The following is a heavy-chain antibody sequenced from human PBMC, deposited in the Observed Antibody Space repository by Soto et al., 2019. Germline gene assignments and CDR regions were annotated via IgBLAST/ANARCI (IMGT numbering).Heavy chain of an antibody. Sequence: GASVKVSCKASGCTFTSYYMHWVGQAPVQVLEWMGMINPSGASTSYAQKFQGRVTMTRDTSTSTAYMELSSLRSEDTAVYYCARACSSTICYLEYWGQGTMVTVSS. V-gene: IGHV1-46*01. CDR1: GCTFTSYY. J-gene: IGHJ4*02. D-gene: IGHD2-2*01. CDR3: ARACSSTICYLEY. CDR2: INPSGAST.